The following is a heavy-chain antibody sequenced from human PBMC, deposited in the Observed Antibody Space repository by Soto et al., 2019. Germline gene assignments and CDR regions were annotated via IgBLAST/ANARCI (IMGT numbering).Heavy chain of an antibody. D-gene: IGHD3-9*01. CDR2: INHSGST. CDR3: ARMETGYYDRGAFDI. Sequence: SETLSLTCAVYGGSFSGYYWSWIRQPPGKGLEWIGEINHSGSTNYNPSLKSRVTISVDTSKNQFSLKLSSVTAADTAVYYCARMETGYYDRGAFDIWGQGTMDTVSS. V-gene: IGHV4-34*01. CDR1: GGSFSGYY. J-gene: IGHJ3*02.